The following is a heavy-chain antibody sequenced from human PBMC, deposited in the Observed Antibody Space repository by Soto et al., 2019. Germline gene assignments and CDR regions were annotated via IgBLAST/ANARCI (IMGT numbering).Heavy chain of an antibody. V-gene: IGHV3-23*01. D-gene: IGHD5-12*01. Sequence: GGSLRLSCAASGFSFSSNAMSWVRQAPGKGMEWVWAISGSGGSTYYADSVKGRFTNYRDNSKKTLYLQMNSMRDRDTAVYYCAKDGSPAEMATIRFDYWGQGTLVTVSS. CDR2: ISGSGGST. CDR3: AKDGSPAEMATIRFDY. CDR1: GFSFSSNA. J-gene: IGHJ4*02.